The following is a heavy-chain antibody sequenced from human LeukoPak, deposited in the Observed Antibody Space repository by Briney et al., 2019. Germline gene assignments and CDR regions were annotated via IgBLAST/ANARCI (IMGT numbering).Heavy chain of an antibody. V-gene: IGHV3-23*01. D-gene: IGHD6-13*01. CDR2: ISVSSVGT. CDR3: AKEPPHPYSSSWYWPNGMDV. J-gene: IGHJ6*02. CDR1: GFTFSTYA. Sequence: PGGFLRLSCAASGFTFSTYAMSWVRQAPGKGLEWVSTISVSSVGTYYADSVKGRFTISRDNSKNTLYLQMNSLRAEDTAVYYCAKEPPHPYSSSWYWPNGMDVWGQGTTVTVSS.